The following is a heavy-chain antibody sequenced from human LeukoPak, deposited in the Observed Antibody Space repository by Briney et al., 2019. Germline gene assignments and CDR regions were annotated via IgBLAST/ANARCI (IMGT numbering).Heavy chain of an antibody. J-gene: IGHJ4*02. D-gene: IGHD6-6*01. CDR2: INPSGGST. Sequence: GASVKVPCKASGYTFTSYYMHWVRQAPGQGLEWMGIINPSGGSTSYAQKFQGRVTMTRDTSTSTVYMELSSLRSDDTAVYYCARDSSSQEFDYWGQGALVTVSS. CDR1: GYTFTSYY. CDR3: ARDSSSQEFDY. V-gene: IGHV1-46*01.